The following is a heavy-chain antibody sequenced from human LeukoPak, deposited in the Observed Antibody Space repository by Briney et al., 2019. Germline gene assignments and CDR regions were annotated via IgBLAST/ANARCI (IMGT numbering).Heavy chain of an antibody. CDR1: GFTFSSYG. CDR3: AKQGDSGYAPG. CDR2: ISYDGSNK. Sequence: GGSLRLSCAASGFTFSSYGMHWVRQVPGKGLEWVAVISYDGSNKYYADSVKGRFTISRDNSKNTLYLQMNSLRAEDTAVYYCAKQGDSGYAPGWGQGTLVTVSS. D-gene: IGHD5-12*01. J-gene: IGHJ4*02. V-gene: IGHV3-30*18.